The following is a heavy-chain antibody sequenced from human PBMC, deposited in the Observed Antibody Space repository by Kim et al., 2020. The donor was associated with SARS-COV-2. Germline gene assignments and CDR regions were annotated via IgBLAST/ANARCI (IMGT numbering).Heavy chain of an antibody. V-gene: IGHV1-2*02. CDR3: ASFGEDLG. Sequence: SGGTTYAQKFQGRVTMTRDTSISTAYMELSRLRSDDTAVYYCASFGEDLGWGQGTLVTVSS. J-gene: IGHJ4*02. D-gene: IGHD3-10*01. CDR2: SGGT.